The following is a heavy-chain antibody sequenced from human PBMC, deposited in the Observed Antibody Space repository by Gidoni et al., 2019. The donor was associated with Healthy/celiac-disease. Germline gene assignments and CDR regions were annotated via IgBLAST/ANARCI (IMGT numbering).Heavy chain of an antibody. D-gene: IGHD2-21*02. V-gene: IGHV3-23*01. Sequence: EVQLLESGGGLVQPGGSLRLSCAASGFTFSSYAISWVRQAPGKGLEWVSAISGSGGSTYYADSVKGRFTISRDNSKNTLYLQMNSLRAEDTAVYYCARMGTYCGGDCYSYYYYGMDVWGQGTTVTVSS. J-gene: IGHJ6*02. CDR1: GFTFSSYA. CDR3: ARMGTYCGGDCYSYYYYGMDV. CDR2: ISGSGGST.